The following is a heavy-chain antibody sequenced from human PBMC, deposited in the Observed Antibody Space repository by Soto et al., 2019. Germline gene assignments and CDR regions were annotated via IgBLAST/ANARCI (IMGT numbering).Heavy chain of an antibody. Sequence: SETLSLTCTVSGGSISSSSYYWGWIRRPPGKGLEWIWSIYYSGSTYYNPSLKSRVTISVDTSKNQFSLKLSSVTAADTAVYYCARLAIVATIGLSNWFDPWGQGTLVTVS. D-gene: IGHD5-12*01. V-gene: IGHV4-39*01. CDR1: GGSISSSSYY. J-gene: IGHJ5*02. CDR3: ARLAIVATIGLSNWFDP. CDR2: IYYSGST.